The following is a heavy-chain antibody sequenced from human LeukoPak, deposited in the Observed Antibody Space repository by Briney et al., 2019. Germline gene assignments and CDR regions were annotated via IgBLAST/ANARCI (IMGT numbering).Heavy chain of an antibody. D-gene: IGHD5-18*01. V-gene: IGHV1-3*01. CDR3: ARAGDTAMAPLGY. J-gene: IGHJ4*02. CDR1: GYTFTSYA. Sequence: GASVKVSCKASGYTFTSYAMHWVRQAPGQRLEWMGWINAGNGNTKYSQKFQGRVTITRDTSASTAYMELSSLRSEDTAVYYCARAGDTAMAPLGYWGQGTLVTVSS. CDR2: INAGNGNT.